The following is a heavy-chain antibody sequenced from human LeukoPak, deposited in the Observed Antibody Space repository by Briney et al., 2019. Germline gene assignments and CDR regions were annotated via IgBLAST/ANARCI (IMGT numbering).Heavy chain of an antibody. CDR1: GGSISSSNW. D-gene: IGHD1-26*01. V-gene: IGHV4-4*02. J-gene: IGHJ4*02. CDR3: AREGGLVGATFDY. CDR2: IYHSGST. Sequence: SETLSLTCAVSGGSISSSNWWSWVRQPPGKGLEWIGEIYHSGSTNYNPSLKSRVTISVDKSKNQFSLKLSSVTAADTAVYYCAREGGLVGATFDYWGQGTLVTVSS.